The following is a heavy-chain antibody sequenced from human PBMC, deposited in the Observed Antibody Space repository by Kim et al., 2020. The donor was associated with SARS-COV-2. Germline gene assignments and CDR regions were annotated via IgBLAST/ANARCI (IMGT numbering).Heavy chain of an antibody. CDR1: GFTFSNAW. Sequence: GGSLRLSCAASGFTFSNAWMSWVRQAPGKGLEWVGRIKSKTDGGTTDYAAPVKGRFTISRDDSKNTLYLQMNSLKTEDTAVYYCTTGYCSSTSCYGYNWFDPWGQGTLVTVSS. J-gene: IGHJ5*02. V-gene: IGHV3-15*01. CDR3: TTGYCSSTSCYGYNWFDP. CDR2: IKSKTDGGTT. D-gene: IGHD2-2*01.